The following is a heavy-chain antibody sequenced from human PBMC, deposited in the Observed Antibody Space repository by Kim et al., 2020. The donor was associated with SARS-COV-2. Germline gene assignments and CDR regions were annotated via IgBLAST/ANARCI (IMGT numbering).Heavy chain of an antibody. D-gene: IGHD3-10*01. Sequence: GGSLRLSCAASGFTFSSYAMSWVRQAPGKGLEWVSAISGSGGSTYYTDSVKGRFTISRDNSKNTLYLQMNSLRAEDTAVYYCAKDSGDLWFGEQRSKYYYYYGMDVWGQGTTVTVSS. J-gene: IGHJ6*02. CDR3: AKDSGDLWFGEQRSKYYYYYGMDV. CDR1: GFTFSSYA. V-gene: IGHV3-23*01. CDR2: ISGSGGST.